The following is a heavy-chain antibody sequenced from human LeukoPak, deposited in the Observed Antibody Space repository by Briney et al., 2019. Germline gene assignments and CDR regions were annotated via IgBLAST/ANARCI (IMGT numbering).Heavy chain of an antibody. CDR2: INHSGST. CDR1: GGSFSGYY. CDR3: ARHDPNVYSSSWYTWFDP. Sequence: PSETLSLTCAVYGGSFSGYYWSWIRQPPGKGLEWIGEINHSGSTNYNPSLKSRVTISVDTSKNQFSLKLSSVTAADTAVYYCARHDPNVYSSSWYTWFDPWGQGTLVTVSS. D-gene: IGHD6-13*01. J-gene: IGHJ5*02. V-gene: IGHV4-34*01.